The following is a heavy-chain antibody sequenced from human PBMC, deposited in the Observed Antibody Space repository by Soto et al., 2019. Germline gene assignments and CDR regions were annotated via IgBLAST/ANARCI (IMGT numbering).Heavy chain of an antibody. CDR3: AKDTPGALRFLEWLLYGSYFDY. CDR1: GFTFSSYA. CDR2: ISGSGGST. J-gene: IGHJ4*02. Sequence: GGSLILSCAASGFTFSSYAMSWVRQAPGKGLEWVSAISGSGGSTYYADSVKGRFTISRDNSKNTLYLQMNSLRAEDTAVYYCAKDTPGALRFLEWLLYGSYFDYWGQGTLVTVSS. V-gene: IGHV3-23*01. D-gene: IGHD3-3*01.